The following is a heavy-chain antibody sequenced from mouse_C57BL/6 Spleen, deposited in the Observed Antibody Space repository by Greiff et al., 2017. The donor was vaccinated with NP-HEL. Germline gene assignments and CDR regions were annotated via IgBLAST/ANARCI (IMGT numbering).Heavy chain of an antibody. J-gene: IGHJ2*01. D-gene: IGHD4-1*01. CDR1: FSTFPSSC. V-gene: IGHV1-72*01. CDR3: ARGAPLGPWGY. Sequence: PLPPPLASLFPPWASVHLSCTSSFSTFPSSCLPFLPPRPVRGLAWIGRLDPNCGGTKYNEKFKSKATLTVDKPSSTAYMQLSSLTSEDSAVYYCARGAPLGPWGYWGQGTTLTVSS. CDR2: LDPNCGGT.